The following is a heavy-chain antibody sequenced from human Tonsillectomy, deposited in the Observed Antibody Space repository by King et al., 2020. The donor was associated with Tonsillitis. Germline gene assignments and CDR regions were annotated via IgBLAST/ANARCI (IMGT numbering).Heavy chain of an antibody. J-gene: IGHJ5*02. D-gene: IGHD3-22*01. CDR2: INPSDTSP. V-gene: IGHV1-46*01. CDR1: GYTFINYY. Sequence: QLVQSGAEMKKPGASLKVSCKASGYTFINYYIHWLRQAPGQGLEWLGIINPSDTSPYYAQKFQGRVTMTRDTSTSTVYMELSSLRSEDTAVYYCAREGFSGYQRYSWFDPWGQGTLVTVSS. CDR3: AREGFSGYQRYSWFDP.